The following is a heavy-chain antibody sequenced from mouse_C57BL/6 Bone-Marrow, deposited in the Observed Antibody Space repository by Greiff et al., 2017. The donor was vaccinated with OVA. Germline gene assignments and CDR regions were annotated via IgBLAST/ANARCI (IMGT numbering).Heavy chain of an antibody. V-gene: IGHV1-81*01. D-gene: IGHD2-3*01. J-gene: IGHJ4*01. CDR3: ARRGPIYDGYYFDYAMDY. CDR2: IYPRSGNT. CDR1: GYTFTSYG. Sequence: QVQLQQSGAELARPGASVKLSCKASGYTFTSYGISWVKQRTGQGLEWIGEIYPRSGNTYYNEKFKGKATLTADKSSSTAYMELRSLTSEDSAVYFCARRGPIYDGYYFDYAMDYWGQGTSVTVSS.